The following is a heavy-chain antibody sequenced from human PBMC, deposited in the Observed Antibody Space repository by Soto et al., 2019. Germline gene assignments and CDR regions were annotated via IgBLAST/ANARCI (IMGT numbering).Heavy chain of an antibody. V-gene: IGHV2-5*02. CDR1: GFSLSTSGVG. D-gene: IGHD2-15*01. Sequence: QITLKESGPTLVKPTQTLTLTCTFSGFSLSTSGVGVGWIRQPPGKALEWLAFIYWDDDKRYSPSLKSRLTITKDTSKNHVVLTMTNVDPVDKATYYCACQYCSGGSCYSTRVMAYFDYWGQGTLVNVSS. CDR2: IYWDDDK. CDR3: ACQYCSGGSCYSTRVMAYFDY. J-gene: IGHJ4*02.